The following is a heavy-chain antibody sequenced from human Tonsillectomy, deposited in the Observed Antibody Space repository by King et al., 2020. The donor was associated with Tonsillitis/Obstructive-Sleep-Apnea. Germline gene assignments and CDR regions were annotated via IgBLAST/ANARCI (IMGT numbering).Heavy chain of an antibody. V-gene: IGHV3-30*01. CDR1: GFTFSSYV. Sequence: VQLVESGGGVVQPGRPLRLSCASSGFTFSSYVMHWVRQAPGKGLDWVAVISHDGSNKYYADSVKGRFTISRDNSKNTLCLQMNSLRAEDTAVYYCATDEYCSSTSCSNFDYWGQGALVTVSS. CDR3: ATDEYCSSTSCSNFDY. J-gene: IGHJ4*02. D-gene: IGHD2-2*01. CDR2: ISHDGSNK.